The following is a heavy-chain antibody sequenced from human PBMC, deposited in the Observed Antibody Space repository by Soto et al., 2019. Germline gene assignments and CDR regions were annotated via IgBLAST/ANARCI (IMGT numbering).Heavy chain of an antibody. V-gene: IGHV1-69*13. CDR3: ARVNPRVGYAPVDY. D-gene: IGHD1-26*01. Sequence: ASVKVSCKASGGTFSSYAISWVRQAPGQGLEWMGGIIPIFGTANYAQKFQGRVTITADESTSTAYMELSSLRSEDTAVYYCARVNPRVGYAPVDYWGQGTLVTVSS. J-gene: IGHJ4*02. CDR1: GGTFSSYA. CDR2: IIPIFGTA.